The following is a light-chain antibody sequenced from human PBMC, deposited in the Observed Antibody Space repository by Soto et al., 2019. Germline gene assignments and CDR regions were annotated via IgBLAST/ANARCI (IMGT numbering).Light chain of an antibody. CDR2: DVS. CDR3: CSYTSSSTPWG. J-gene: IGLJ1*01. CDR1: SSDVGGYNY. V-gene: IGLV2-14*03. Sequence: QSALTQPASVSGSPGQSITISCTGTSSDVGGYNYVSWYQQHPGKAPKLMIYDVSDRPSGVSNRFSASKSGNTASLTISGLQAEDEADYYCCSYTSSSTPWGFGTGTKVTVL.